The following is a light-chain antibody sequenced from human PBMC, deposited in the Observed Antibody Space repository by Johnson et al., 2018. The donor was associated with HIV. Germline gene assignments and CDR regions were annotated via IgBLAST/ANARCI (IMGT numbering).Light chain of an antibody. CDR2: DSN. CDR1: SSNIGNNY. V-gene: IGLV1-51*01. CDR3: GTWDSSLSAYYV. J-gene: IGLJ1*01. Sequence: HSVLTQPPSVSAAPGQKVTISCSGSSSNIGNNYVSWYQQLPGTAPKLLIYDSNKRPSGTPDRFSGSKSGTSATLRITGLQTGDEADYYCGTWDSSLSAYYVFGTGTKVTVL.